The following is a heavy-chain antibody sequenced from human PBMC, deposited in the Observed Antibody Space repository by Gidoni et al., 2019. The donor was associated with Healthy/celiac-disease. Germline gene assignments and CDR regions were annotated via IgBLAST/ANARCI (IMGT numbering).Heavy chain of an antibody. CDR2: ISYDGSNQ. D-gene: IGHD5-12*01. Sequence: QVQLVESGGGVVQAGRSLRRSCTASGFTFGSYGLHWVRRAPGKGLEGVAVISYDGSNQYSADSVKGRFTISRDNSQYTLYLHMNRLRAEDTAVYYCAKDHDIVATILDYWGQGTLVTVSS. J-gene: IGHJ4*02. CDR1: GFTFGSYG. V-gene: IGHV3-30*18. CDR3: AKDHDIVATILDY.